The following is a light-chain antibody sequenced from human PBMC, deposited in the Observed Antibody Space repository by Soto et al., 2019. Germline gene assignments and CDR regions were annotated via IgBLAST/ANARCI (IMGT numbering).Light chain of an antibody. J-gene: IGKJ1*01. CDR2: AAS. CDR1: QGISSW. CDR3: QQYHTDWT. Sequence: DIQMTQSPSSVSASVGDRVTITFRASQGISSWLAWYQQKPGKAPNLLIYAASSLHSGVPSRFSGRRSGTEFTLTISSLQADDYATFYCQQYHTDWTFGQGTKVDIK. V-gene: IGKV1-12*01.